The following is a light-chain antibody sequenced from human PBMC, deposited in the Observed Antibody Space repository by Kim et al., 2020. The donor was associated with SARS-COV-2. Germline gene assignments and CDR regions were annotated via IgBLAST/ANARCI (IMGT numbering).Light chain of an antibody. Sequence: EVVLKQLPDTLSLSPGERATLSCRASQSVSNRYLAWYQQKPGQAPRLLIYAATTRATGIPDRFSGSGSGTDFTLAISRLEPEDSAVYYCQQHDNLPRTFGQGTKVDIK. J-gene: IGKJ1*01. CDR3: QQHDNLPRT. V-gene: IGKV3-20*01. CDR2: AAT. CDR1: QSVSNRY.